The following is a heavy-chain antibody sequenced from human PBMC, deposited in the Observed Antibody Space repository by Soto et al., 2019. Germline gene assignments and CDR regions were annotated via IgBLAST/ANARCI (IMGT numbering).Heavy chain of an antibody. D-gene: IGHD3-10*01. CDR1: GFTFSSYS. Sequence: GGSLRLSCAASGFTFSSYSMNWVRQAPGKGLEWVSSISSSSSYIYYADSVKGRFTISRDNAKNSLYLQMNSLRAEDTAVYYCARAPPAWPKAMVRGAASYDYWGQGTLVTVSS. CDR2: ISSSSSYI. J-gene: IGHJ4*02. CDR3: ARAPPAWPKAMVRGAASYDY. V-gene: IGHV3-21*01.